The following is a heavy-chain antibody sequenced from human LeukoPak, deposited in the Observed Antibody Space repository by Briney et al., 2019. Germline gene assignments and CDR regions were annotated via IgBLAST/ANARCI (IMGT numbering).Heavy chain of an antibody. CDR2: IYSGGST. V-gene: IGHV3-53*01. D-gene: IGHD3-9*01. J-gene: IGHJ6*02. Sequence: PGGSLRLSCAASGFTVSSNYMSWVRQAPGKGLEWVSVIYSGGSTYYADSVKGRFTISRDNSKNTLYLQMNSLRAEDTAVYYCAKGDILTGYYNVPGYYGMDVWGQGTAVTGSS. CDR1: GFTVSSNY. CDR3: AKGDILTGYYNVPGYYGMDV.